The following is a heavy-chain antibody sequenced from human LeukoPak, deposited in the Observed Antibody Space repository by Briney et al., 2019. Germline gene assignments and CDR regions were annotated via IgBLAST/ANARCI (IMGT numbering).Heavy chain of an antibody. CDR1: GGSISGSSYN. J-gene: IGHJ4*02. V-gene: IGHV4-39*01. D-gene: IGHD3-3*01. Sequence: PSETLSLTCTVSGGSISGSSYNWAWVRQPPGKGLEWIGSIDNSGSTYYNPSLKSRVTISVDTSKNQFSLKLSSVTAADTAVYYCARHFEISIFSYDCWGQGTLVTVSS. CDR2: IDNSGST. CDR3: ARHFEISIFSYDC.